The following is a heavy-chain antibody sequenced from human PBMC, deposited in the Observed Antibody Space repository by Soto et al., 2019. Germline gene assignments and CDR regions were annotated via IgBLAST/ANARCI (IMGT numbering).Heavy chain of an antibody. CDR3: TADTAMTDYGMDV. V-gene: IGHV3-73*02. Sequence: EVQLVESGGGLVQPGGSLKLSCAASGFTFSGSAMHWVRQASGKGLEWVGRIRSKANSYATAYAASVKGRFTISRDDSKNNAYVHRNSLKTEDTAVYYCTADTAMTDYGMDVWGQGTTVAFSS. CDR2: IRSKANSYAT. D-gene: IGHD5-18*01. J-gene: IGHJ6*02. CDR1: GFTFSGSA.